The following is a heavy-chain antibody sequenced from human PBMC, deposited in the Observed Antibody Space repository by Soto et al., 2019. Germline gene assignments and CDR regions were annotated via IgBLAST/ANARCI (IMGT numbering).Heavy chain of an antibody. CDR3: ARGQYSGSYSSHYGMDV. CDR2: IGTAGDT. V-gene: IGHV3-13*01. J-gene: IGHJ6*02. CDR1: GLTFSSYD. Sequence: GGSLRLSCAASGLTFSSYDMHWVRQATGKGLEWVSAIGTAGDTYYPGSVKGRFTISRENAKNSLYLQMNSLRAGDTAVYYCARGQYSGSYSSHYGMDVWGQGTTVTVSS. D-gene: IGHD1-26*01.